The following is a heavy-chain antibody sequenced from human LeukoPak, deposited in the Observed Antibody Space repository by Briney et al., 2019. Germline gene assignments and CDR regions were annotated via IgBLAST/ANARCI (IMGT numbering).Heavy chain of an antibody. Sequence: GRSLRLSCAASGFTFSSYGMHWVRQAPGKGLEWVAVIWYDGSNKYHADSVKGRFTISRDNYKNTVYLQMNSLRVEDTAVYYCARAHCSGGSCYGNYYYYYGMDVWGQGTTVTVSS. V-gene: IGHV3-33*01. CDR1: GFTFSSYG. D-gene: IGHD2-15*01. J-gene: IGHJ6*02. CDR3: ARAHCSGGSCYGNYYYYYGMDV. CDR2: IWYDGSNK.